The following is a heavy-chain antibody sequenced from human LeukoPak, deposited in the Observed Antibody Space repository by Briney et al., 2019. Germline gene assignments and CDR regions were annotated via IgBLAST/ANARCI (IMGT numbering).Heavy chain of an antibody. Sequence: GGSLRLSCAASGFTFSSYWLHWVRQAPGEGLVWVSRINTNGLTTTYADSVRGRFTISRDNAKNTVFLQMNSLRDKDTAKYYCVRSAFYGSTGYYFDYWGHGAQVTVSS. V-gene: IGHV3-74*03. CDR1: GFTFSSYW. D-gene: IGHD3-10*01. CDR2: INTNGLTT. J-gene: IGHJ4*01. CDR3: VRSAFYGSTGYYFDY.